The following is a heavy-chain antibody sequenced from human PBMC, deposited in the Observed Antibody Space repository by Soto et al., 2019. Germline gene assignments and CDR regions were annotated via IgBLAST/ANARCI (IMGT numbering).Heavy chain of an antibody. CDR3: ARQYSSGWYGWYFQH. J-gene: IGHJ1*01. Sequence: EVQLVESGGGLIKPGGSLRLSCAASGFTFSSYSMNWVRQAPGKGLEWVSSISSSSYIYYADSVKGRFTISRDNAKNSLYLQMNSLRAEDTAVYYCARQYSSGWYGWYFQHWCQGTLVTVSS. CDR2: ISSSSYI. D-gene: IGHD6-19*01. V-gene: IGHV3-21*01. CDR1: GFTFSSYS.